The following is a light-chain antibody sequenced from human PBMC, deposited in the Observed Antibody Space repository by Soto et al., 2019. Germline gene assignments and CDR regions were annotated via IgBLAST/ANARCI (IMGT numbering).Light chain of an antibody. CDR2: EVS. CDR3: CSYAGSSTWV. V-gene: IGLV2-23*02. J-gene: IGLJ3*02. Sequence: QSVLTQPASVSGSPGPSITISCTGTSSDVGSYNLVSWYQQHPGKAPKLMMYEVSKRPSGVSNRFSGSKSGNTASLTISGLQAEDEADYYCCSYAGSSTWVFGGGTKLTVL. CDR1: SSDVGSYNL.